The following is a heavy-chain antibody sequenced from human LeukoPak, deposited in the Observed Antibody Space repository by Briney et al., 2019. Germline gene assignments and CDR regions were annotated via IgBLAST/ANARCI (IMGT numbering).Heavy chain of an antibody. J-gene: IGHJ4*02. V-gene: IGHV4-61*01. CDR3: ARYGSGSYPFDY. CDR1: GVSVSSGSYY. Sequence: SETLSLTCTVSGVSVSSGSYYWSWIRQPPGKGLEWIGYIYYSGSTNYNPSLKSRVTISVDTSKNQFSLKLSSVTAADTAVYYCARYGSGSYPFDYWGQGTLVTVSS. D-gene: IGHD3-10*01. CDR2: IYYSGST.